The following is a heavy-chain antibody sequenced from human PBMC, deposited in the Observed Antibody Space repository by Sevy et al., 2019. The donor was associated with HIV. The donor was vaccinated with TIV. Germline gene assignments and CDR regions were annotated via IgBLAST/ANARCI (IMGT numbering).Heavy chain of an antibody. CDR2: ISYDGSNQ. CDR1: GFTISSYA. V-gene: IGHV3-30*04. CDR3: ARDYWYYYDSSGYCPSSLAY. Sequence: GGSLRLSCAASGFTISSYAMHWVRQAPGKGLEWVAVISYDGSNQYYADSVKGRFTISRDNSKNTLYLQMNSLRAEDTAVYYCARDYWYYYDSSGYCPSSLAYWGQGTLVTVSS. J-gene: IGHJ4*02. D-gene: IGHD3-22*01.